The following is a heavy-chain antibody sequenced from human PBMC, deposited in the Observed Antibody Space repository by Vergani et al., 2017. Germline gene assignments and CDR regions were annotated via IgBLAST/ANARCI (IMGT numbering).Heavy chain of an antibody. J-gene: IGHJ6*03. CDR1: GYTFTSYG. Sequence: QVQLVQSGAEVKKPGASVKVSCKASGYTFTSYGISWVRQAPGQGLEWMGWITPYNGNTNYAQKLQGRVTMTTDTPTSTAYMELRSLRSDDTAVYYCARGGCSSTSFPYYYYCMDVWGKGTTVTVSS. V-gene: IGHV1-18*01. D-gene: IGHD2-2*01. CDR2: ITPYNGNT. CDR3: ARGGCSSTSFPYYYYCMDV.